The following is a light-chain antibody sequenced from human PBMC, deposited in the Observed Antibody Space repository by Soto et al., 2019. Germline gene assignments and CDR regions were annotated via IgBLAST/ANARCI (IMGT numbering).Light chain of an antibody. CDR1: ESISVY. Sequence: DIQMTQSPSSLSASLGDRVTITCRASESISVYLNWYHQKPGKAPRFLIYASSTLQSGVPSRFSGRGSGTDFTLTINSLQPEDFGTYYCQQYNTYAYTFGQGTRLEIK. J-gene: IGKJ5*01. V-gene: IGKV1-39*01. CDR2: ASS. CDR3: QQYNTYAYT.